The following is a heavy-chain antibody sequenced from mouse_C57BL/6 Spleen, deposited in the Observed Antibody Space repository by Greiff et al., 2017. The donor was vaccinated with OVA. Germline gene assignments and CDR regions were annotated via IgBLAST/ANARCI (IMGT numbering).Heavy chain of an antibody. CDR3: ARDGAYGNYDYAMDY. Sequence: EVQLVESGGGLVQPGGSLSLSCAASGFTFTDYYMSWVRQPPGKALEWLGFIRHKANGYTTEYSVSVKGRFTISRDNSQSILYLQMNALRAEDSATYYGARDGAYGNYDYAMDYWGQGTSVTVSS. CDR1: GFTFTDYY. CDR2: IRHKANGYTT. D-gene: IGHD2-1*01. V-gene: IGHV7-3*01. J-gene: IGHJ4*01.